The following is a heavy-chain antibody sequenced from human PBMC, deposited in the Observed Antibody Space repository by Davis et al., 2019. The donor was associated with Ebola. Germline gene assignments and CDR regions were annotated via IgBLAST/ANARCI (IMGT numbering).Heavy chain of an antibody. CDR2: IYYSGTT. J-gene: IGHJ4*02. Sequence: MPSETLSLTCTVSGGSISGSSYYWGWIRQPPGKGLEWIGSIYYSGTTYYNPSLQSRVTISVDTSKNQFSLNLNSVTAADTAVYYCASPYCSGGSCPYYFDYWGQGTLVTVSS. V-gene: IGHV4-39*01. CDR1: GGSISGSSYY. D-gene: IGHD2-15*01. CDR3: ASPYCSGGSCPYYFDY.